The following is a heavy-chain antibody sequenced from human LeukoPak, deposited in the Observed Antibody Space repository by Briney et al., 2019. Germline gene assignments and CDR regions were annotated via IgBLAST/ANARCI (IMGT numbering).Heavy chain of an antibody. J-gene: IGHJ4*02. CDR2: ISYDGSNK. CDR3: AKDPGYKYSSGWRHFDY. Sequence: PGGSLRLSCAASGFTFSSYGMHWVRQAPGKGLEWVAVISYDGSNKYYADSVKGRFTISRDNSKNTLYLQTNSLRAEDTAVYYCAKDPGYKYSSGWRHFDYWGQGTLVTVSS. CDR1: GFTFSSYG. V-gene: IGHV3-30*18. D-gene: IGHD6-19*01.